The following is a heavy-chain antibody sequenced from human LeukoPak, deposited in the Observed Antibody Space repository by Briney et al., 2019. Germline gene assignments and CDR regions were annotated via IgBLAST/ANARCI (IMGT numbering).Heavy chain of an antibody. D-gene: IGHD6-13*01. J-gene: IGHJ4*02. V-gene: IGHV1-2*02. CDR2: ISPNSGAT. CDR3: ARLGGGSSWSNFDF. CDR1: GYTFTGYY. Sequence: GASVKVSCKAYGYTFTGYYMHWVRQAPGQGLEWMGWISPNSGATNYAQNFQARVTMTGDTSISTAYMELSSLRSDDTAVYYCARLGGGSSWSNFDFWGQGTLVTVSS.